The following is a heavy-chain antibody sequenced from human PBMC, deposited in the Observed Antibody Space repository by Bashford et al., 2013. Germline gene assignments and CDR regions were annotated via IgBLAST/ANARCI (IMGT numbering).Heavy chain of an antibody. Sequence: IHWVRQAPGQGLEWMGWMNPNSGNTGYAQKFQGRVTMTRNTSISTAYMELSSLRSEDTAVYYCARATPYAVVPEDYYYYGMDVWGQGTTVTVSS. V-gene: IGHV1-8*01. CDR2: MNPNSGNT. J-gene: IGHJ6*02. D-gene: IGHD4-23*01. CDR3: ARATPYAVVPEDYYYYGMDV.